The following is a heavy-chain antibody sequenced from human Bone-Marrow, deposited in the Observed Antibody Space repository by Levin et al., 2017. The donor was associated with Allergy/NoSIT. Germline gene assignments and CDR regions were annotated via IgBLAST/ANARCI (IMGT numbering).Heavy chain of an antibody. Sequence: SETLSLTCTVSGGSISSSSYYWGWIRQPPGKGLEWIGSIYYSGSTYYNPSLKSRVTISVDTSKNQFSLKLSSVTAADTAVYYCARAPSITIFGVVPTPPDYFDYWGQGTLVTVSS. J-gene: IGHJ4*02. CDR1: GGSISSSSYY. CDR2: IYYSGST. V-gene: IGHV4-39*07. CDR3: ARAPSITIFGVVPTPPDYFDY. D-gene: IGHD3-3*01.